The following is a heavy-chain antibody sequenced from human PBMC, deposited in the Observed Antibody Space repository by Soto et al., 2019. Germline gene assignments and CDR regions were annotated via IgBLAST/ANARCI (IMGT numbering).Heavy chain of an antibody. CDR3: SRFIMVGGWFDPNYYHGLDV. D-gene: IGHD6-19*01. V-gene: IGHV1-18*01. Sequence: QVQLVQSGAEVKKPGDSVTVSCKTSGYTFSNYGINWVRQAPGQGLEWMGWISGYNGNTNYAQTVQGRVTMTTDTSTGTVYMELSSLKSHDTAIYYCSRFIMVGGWFDPNYYHGLDVWGQGTTVTVSS. CDR2: ISGYNGNT. CDR1: GYTFSNYG. J-gene: IGHJ6*02.